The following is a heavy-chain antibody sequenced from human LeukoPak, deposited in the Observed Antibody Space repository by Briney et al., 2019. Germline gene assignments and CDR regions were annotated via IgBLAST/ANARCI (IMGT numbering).Heavy chain of an antibody. CDR2: ISSSSSYI. Sequence: GGSLRLSCAASGFTFSSYSMNWVRQAPGKGLEWVSSISSSSSYIYYTDSVKGRFTISRDNSKNKMYLQMNSLRAEDTAVYYCARDRRWLQSEGLDYWGQGTLVTVSS. J-gene: IGHJ4*02. D-gene: IGHD5-24*01. CDR3: ARDRRWLQSEGLDY. CDR1: GFTFSSYS. V-gene: IGHV3-21*01.